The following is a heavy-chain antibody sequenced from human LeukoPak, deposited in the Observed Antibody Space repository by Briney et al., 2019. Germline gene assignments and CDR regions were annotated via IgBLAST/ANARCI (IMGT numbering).Heavy chain of an antibody. CDR3: ARGGPHYLARLDPFDF. CDR1: GGSISSSNW. D-gene: IGHD3-10*01. Sequence: SETLSLTCAVSGGSISSSNWWSWVRQPPGKGLEWIGEIYYSGSTNYNPSLASRVHISVDTSTTQFSLRLRSVTGADTAVYYCARGGPHYLARLDPFDFWGQGTLVTVSS. V-gene: IGHV4-4*02. CDR2: IYYSGST. J-gene: IGHJ4*02.